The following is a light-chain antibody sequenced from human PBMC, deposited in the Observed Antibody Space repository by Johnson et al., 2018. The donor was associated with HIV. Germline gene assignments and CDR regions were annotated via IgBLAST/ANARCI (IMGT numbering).Light chain of an antibody. V-gene: IGLV1-51*01. CDR2: DNN. Sequence: QSVLTQPPSVSAAPGQKVTISCSGSSSNIGNNYVSWYQQLPGTAHKLLIYDNNKRPSGIPDRFSGSKSGTSATLGITGLQTGDEADYFCGTWDDSLSAYVFGTGTQITVL. CDR1: SSNIGNNY. CDR3: GTWDDSLSAYV. J-gene: IGLJ1*01.